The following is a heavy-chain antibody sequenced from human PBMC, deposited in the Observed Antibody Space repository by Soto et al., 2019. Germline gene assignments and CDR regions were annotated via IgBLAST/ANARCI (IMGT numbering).Heavy chain of an antibody. CDR3: ARVRIGGLVDP. Sequence: SETLSLTCAVSGYSISSGYYWGWIRQPPGKGLEWIGSIYHSGSTHYNPSLKSRVTISVDTSKNQFSLKLSSVTAADTAVYYCARVRIGGLVDPWGQGTLVTVSS. CDR2: IYHSGST. CDR1: GYSISSGYY. V-gene: IGHV4-38-2*01. J-gene: IGHJ5*02. D-gene: IGHD2-15*01.